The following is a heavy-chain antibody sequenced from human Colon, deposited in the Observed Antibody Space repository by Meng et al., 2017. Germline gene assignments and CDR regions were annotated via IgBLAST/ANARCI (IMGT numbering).Heavy chain of an antibody. J-gene: IGHJ4*02. CDR3: ARHPSINSGLSRLDY. Sequence: SETLSPTCTVPGGPIIGYYWSWIRQTAGRGLEWIGRISSSGTTNHTPSLKSRVSMSLDTPKNQFSLKLNSVTAADTPVYYCARHPSINSGLSRLDYWGQGTLVTVSS. V-gene: IGHV4-4*07. D-gene: IGHD1-26*01. CDR1: GGPIIGYY. CDR2: ISSSGTT.